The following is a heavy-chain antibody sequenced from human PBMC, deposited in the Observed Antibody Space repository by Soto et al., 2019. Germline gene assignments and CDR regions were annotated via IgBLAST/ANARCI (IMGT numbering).Heavy chain of an antibody. D-gene: IGHD3-3*01. J-gene: IGHJ4*02. CDR1: GFTFSSYA. CDR2: VSGSGVTT. V-gene: IGHV3-23*01. Sequence: GGSLRLSCAASGFTFSSYAMSWVRQAPGKGLEWVSAVSGSGVTTYYADSVKGRFTISRDNSKNTLYLQMNSLRAEDTALYYCANVGYYDFWSGYMDYWGQGSLVTVSS. CDR3: ANVGYYDFWSGYMDY.